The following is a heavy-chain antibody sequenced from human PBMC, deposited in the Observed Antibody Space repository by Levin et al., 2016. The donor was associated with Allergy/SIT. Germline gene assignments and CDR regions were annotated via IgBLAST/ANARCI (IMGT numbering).Heavy chain of an antibody. V-gene: IGHV4-30-4*01. CDR3: ATIVGGGHYSDFWSHYYYYMDV. CDR1: GDSLTSGDYY. J-gene: IGHJ6*03. D-gene: IGHD3-3*02. CDR2: IYYTEST. Sequence: LRLSCTVSGDSLTSGDYYWTWIRQSPGKGLEWIGYIYYTESTYYNPSLKSRVTISVDTSENQFSLMLSSVTAADTAVYYCATIVGGGHYSDFWSHYYYYMDVWGKGTTVTVSS.